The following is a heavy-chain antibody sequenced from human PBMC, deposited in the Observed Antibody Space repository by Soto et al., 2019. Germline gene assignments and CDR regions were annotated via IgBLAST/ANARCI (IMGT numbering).Heavy chain of an antibody. CDR2: VYYSGIT. Sequence: SETLSLTCTFSCSSVSSPTHYWNCIRQSPGKGLEWIGFVYYSGITNYSPSLKSRVTISLDTSKDQFSLRLTSVTAADTAVYYCARTRDNNINYYYALDVWGQGTTVTVS. J-gene: IGHJ6*02. CDR1: CSSVSSPTHY. V-gene: IGHV4-61*01. CDR3: ARTRDNNINYYYALDV. D-gene: IGHD1-20*01.